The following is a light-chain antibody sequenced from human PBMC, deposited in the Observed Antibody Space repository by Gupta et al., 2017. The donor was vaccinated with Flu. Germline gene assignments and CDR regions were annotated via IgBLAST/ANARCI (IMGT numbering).Light chain of an antibody. CDR1: QSVSSSV. Sequence: ERATLSCRASQSVSSSVLAWYQQKPGQAPRLLMYGASFRAAGIPERFSGRGSGTDFTLTISRLEPEDFALYYCQQYGPSPWTFGQGTKVEIK. CDR2: GAS. CDR3: QQYGPSPWT. V-gene: IGKV3-20*01. J-gene: IGKJ1*01.